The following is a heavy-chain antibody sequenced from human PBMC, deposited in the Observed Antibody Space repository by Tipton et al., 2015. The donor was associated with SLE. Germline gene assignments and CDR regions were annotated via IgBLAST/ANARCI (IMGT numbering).Heavy chain of an antibody. D-gene: IGHD2/OR15-2a*01. CDR1: GGSMSGYY. CDR3: ARGLKNSNYYYYYYMDV. V-gene: IGHV4-59*01. Sequence: TLSLTCTVSGGSMSGYYWSWIRQSPGKGLEWIGNIYYSGSTNYNPSLKSRVTISVDTSKNQFSLKLSSVTAADTAVYYCARGLKNSNYYYYYYMDVWGKGTTVTVSS. CDR2: IYYSGST. J-gene: IGHJ6*03.